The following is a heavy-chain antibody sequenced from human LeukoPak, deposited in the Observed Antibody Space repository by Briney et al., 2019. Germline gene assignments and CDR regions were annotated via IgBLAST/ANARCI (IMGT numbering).Heavy chain of an antibody. V-gene: IGHV3-11*06. D-gene: IGHD3-22*01. J-gene: IGHJ4*02. CDR1: GFTFSDYY. Sequence: PGVSLRLSCAPSGFTFSDYYMSGLRRAPGKGLEWVSYISGSSSNTNYADSVKGRFTISRDNAKNSLYLQMNSLRAEDTAIYYCARVNPTSSGFYAYWGQGTLVTVSS. CDR2: ISGSSSNT. CDR3: ARVNPTSSGFYAY.